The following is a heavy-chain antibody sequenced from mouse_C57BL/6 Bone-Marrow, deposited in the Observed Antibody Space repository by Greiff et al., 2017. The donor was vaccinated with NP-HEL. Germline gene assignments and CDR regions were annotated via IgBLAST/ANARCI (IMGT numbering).Heavy chain of an antibody. D-gene: IGHD2-3*01. V-gene: IGHV1-72*01. CDR3: ANGYYPYYYAMDY. Sequence: QVQLKQSGAELVKPGASVKLSCKASGYTFTSYWMHWVKQRPGRGLEWIGRIDPNSGGTTYTEKFKSKATLTVDKPSSTAYMQLSSLTSEDSAVYYCANGYYPYYYAMDYWGQGTSVTVSS. CDR2: IDPNSGGT. J-gene: IGHJ4*01. CDR1: GYTFTSYW.